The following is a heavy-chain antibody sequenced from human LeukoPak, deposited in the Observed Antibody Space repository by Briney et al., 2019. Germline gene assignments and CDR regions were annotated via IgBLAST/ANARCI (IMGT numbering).Heavy chain of an antibody. D-gene: IGHD3-22*01. CDR3: AKDPFYYYDSRGYHFDH. Sequence: GGSLRLSCAASGFTLCNYAMSWVRQAPGKGVEWLAVITCRSGITYYADALKGRFTISRDNSQNMLYLHMNSLRVEDTAIYYCAKDPFYYYDSRGYHFDHWGQGTLVTVSS. V-gene: IGHV3-23*01. CDR1: GFTLCNYA. J-gene: IGHJ4*02. CDR2: ITCRSGIT.